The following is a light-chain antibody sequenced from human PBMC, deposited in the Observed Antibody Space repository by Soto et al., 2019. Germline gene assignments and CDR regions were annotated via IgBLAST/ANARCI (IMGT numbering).Light chain of an antibody. J-gene: IGLJ2*01. CDR1: STDVGNFNY. V-gene: IGLV2-14*01. CDR3: SSHSSSATHVV. CDR2: DVS. Sequence: QSALTQPASVSGSPGLSITISCTGTSTDVGNFNYVPWYQQHQGKAPKLIIYDVSNQPSGVSYRFPASESGSTASLTLSGLQAEYEANYYCSSHSSSATHVVFGGGTKVTVL.